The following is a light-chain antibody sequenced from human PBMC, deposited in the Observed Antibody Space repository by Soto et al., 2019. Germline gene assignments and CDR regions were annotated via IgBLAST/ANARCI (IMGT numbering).Light chain of an antibody. CDR1: SXNIGAGYD. CDR3: QSYDKSLTGSRV. Sequence: QSVLTQPPSVSGAPGQRITISCTGSSXNIGAGYDVHWYQQLPGTAPKLLIYGNNNRPSGVPDRFSGSKSGTSASLAITGLRAEDEADYYCQSYDKSLTGSRVFGTGTKVTVL. V-gene: IGLV1-40*01. CDR2: GNN. J-gene: IGLJ1*01.